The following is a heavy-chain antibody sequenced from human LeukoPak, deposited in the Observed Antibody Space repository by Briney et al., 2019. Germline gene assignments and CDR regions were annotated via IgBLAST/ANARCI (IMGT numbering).Heavy chain of an antibody. CDR2: IYTSGST. V-gene: IGHV4-4*07. J-gene: IGHJ3*01. CDR3: ARVRGITMVRGVIIFADAFDL. Sequence: PSETLSLTCTVSGVSISSYYWSWIRQPAGKGLEWVGRIYTSGSTNYNPSFKSGVIMSVNASNNQFSLKLSSVTAADTAVYYCARVRGITMVRGVIIFADAFDLWGQGTMVTVSS. CDR1: GVSISSYY. D-gene: IGHD3-10*01.